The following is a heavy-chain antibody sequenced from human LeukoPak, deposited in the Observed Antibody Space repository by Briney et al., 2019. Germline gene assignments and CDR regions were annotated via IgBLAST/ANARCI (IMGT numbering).Heavy chain of an antibody. CDR2: IKQDGSEK. J-gene: IGHJ4*02. CDR1: GFTFSSYW. CDR3: ARGLGYGDYFGRYYFDY. Sequence: PGGSLRLSCAASGFTFSSYWMSWVRQAPGKGLEWVTNIKQDGSEKYYVDSVKGRFTISRDNAKNSLYLQMNSLRAEDTAVYYCARGLGYGDYFGRYYFDYWGQGTLVTVSS. D-gene: IGHD4-17*01. V-gene: IGHV3-7*01.